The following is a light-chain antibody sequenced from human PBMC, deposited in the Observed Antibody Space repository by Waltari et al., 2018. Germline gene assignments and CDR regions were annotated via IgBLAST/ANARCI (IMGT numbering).Light chain of an antibody. CDR1: NRAVGRYNY. CDR3: SSYTSIKTPYVV. CDR2: EVT. Sequence: QSALTQPAPVSGSPGQSITISCTATNRAVGRYNYVSWYQCHPGKAPEPIIYEVTNRPSGVSARCSGSKSGNTASLSISGLQPEDEADYYCSSYTSIKTPYVVFGGGTKVTVL. J-gene: IGLJ2*01. V-gene: IGLV2-14*01.